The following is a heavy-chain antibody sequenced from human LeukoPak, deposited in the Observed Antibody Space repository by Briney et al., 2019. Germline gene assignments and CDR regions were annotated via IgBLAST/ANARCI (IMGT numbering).Heavy chain of an antibody. CDR2: IHHTGST. Sequence: SETLSLTCNVSGESISSRDWSWIRQPPGKGLEWIGYIHHTGSTNCNPSLKSRVTLSIDTSTNQYSLKLSSVTAADTAVYYCARDRGWLQFESWGQGTLVTVSS. CDR3: ARDRGWLQFES. CDR1: GESISSRD. V-gene: IGHV4-59*11. J-gene: IGHJ4*02. D-gene: IGHD5-24*01.